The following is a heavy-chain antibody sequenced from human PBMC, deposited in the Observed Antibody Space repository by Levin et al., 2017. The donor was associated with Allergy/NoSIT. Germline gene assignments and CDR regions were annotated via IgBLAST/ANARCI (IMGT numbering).Heavy chain of an antibody. CDR3: AKNPCGGDCYHYFDY. J-gene: IGHJ4*02. D-gene: IGHD2-21*02. Sequence: SCAASGFFFSRYAMGWVRQAPGKGLEWVSIISASGGSTYYADSVKGRFTISRDNSKKTLYLQMNSLRAEDTAVYYCAKNPCGGDCYHYFDYWGQGTLVTVSS. CDR1: GFFFSRYA. V-gene: IGHV3-23*01. CDR2: ISASGGST.